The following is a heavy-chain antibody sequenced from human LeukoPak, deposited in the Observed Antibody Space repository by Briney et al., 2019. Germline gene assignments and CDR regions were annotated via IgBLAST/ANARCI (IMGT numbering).Heavy chain of an antibody. Sequence: GRSLRLSCAASGLTFSRYAMHWVRQAPGKGLEWVAFISYDGSNKYYADSVKGRFTISRDNSKNTLYLQMNSLRPEDTAVYYCTRVGWLLGPFDYWGQGTLVTVSS. V-gene: IGHV3-30-3*01. CDR3: TRVGWLLGPFDY. J-gene: IGHJ4*02. D-gene: IGHD5-12*01. CDR1: GLTFSRYA. CDR2: ISYDGSNK.